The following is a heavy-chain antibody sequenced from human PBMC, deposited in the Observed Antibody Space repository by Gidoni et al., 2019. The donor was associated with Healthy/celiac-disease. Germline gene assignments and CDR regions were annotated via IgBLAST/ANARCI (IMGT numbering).Heavy chain of an antibody. CDR2: ISSNGGST. J-gene: IGHJ4*02. CDR3: AREGWDY. D-gene: IGHD2-15*01. CDR1: GFTFSSYA. V-gene: IGHV3-64*01. Sequence: EVQLVESGGGLVQPGGSLRLSCAASGFTFSSYAMHWVRQAPGKGLEYVSAISSNGGSTYYANSVKGRFTISRDNSKNTLYLQMGSLRAEDMAVYYCAREGWDYWGQGTLVTVSS.